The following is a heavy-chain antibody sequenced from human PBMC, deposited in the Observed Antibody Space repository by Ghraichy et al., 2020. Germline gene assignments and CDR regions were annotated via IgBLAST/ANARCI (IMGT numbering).Heavy chain of an antibody. CDR3: AKDQYGVTDY. CDR1: GFTFKSYG. Sequence: GGSLRLSCAASGFTFKSYGMSWVRQAPGKGLEWVSGIYSSGASTYYADSVEGRFYISRDNSNNTLYLQMNSLSVEDTAVYYCAKDQYGVTDYWVQGTLVTVSS. CDR2: IYSSGAST. J-gene: IGHJ4*02. V-gene: IGHV3-23*01. D-gene: IGHD4-17*01.